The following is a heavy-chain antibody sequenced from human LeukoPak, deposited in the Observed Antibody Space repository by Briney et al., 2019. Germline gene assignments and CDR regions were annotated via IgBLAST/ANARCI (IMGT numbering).Heavy chain of an antibody. CDR3: TRDPRALDY. CDR1: GFTFNRYS. CDR2: IAYTGTI. V-gene: IGHV3-48*01. Sequence: GGSLRLSCAASGFTFNRYSMNWVRQAPGKGLEWVSYIAYTGTIHYADSVKGRFTISRDDAKNSPYLHMNSLRAEDTAVYYCTRDPRALDYWGQGTLVTVSS. J-gene: IGHJ4*02.